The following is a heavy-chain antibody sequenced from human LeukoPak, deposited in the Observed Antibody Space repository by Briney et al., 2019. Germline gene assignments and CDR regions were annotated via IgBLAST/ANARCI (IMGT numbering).Heavy chain of an antibody. Sequence: SETLSLTCAVSGGSISSGGYSWSWIRQPPGKGLEWIGYIYHSGSTYYNPSLKSRVTISVDRSKNQFSLKLSSVTAADTAVYYCARVRYYYDSSGYSLDYWGQGTLVTVSS. CDR2: IYHSGST. J-gene: IGHJ4*02. CDR1: GGSISSGGYS. CDR3: ARVRYYYDSSGYSLDY. V-gene: IGHV4-30-2*01. D-gene: IGHD3-22*01.